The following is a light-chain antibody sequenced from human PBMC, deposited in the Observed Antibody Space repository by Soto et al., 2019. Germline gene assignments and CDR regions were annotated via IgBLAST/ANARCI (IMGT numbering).Light chain of an antibody. J-gene: IGKJ2*01. CDR3: QQYNDWPRT. CDR1: QSVTIS. Sequence: EIVMTQSPATLSVSPGERATLSCRASQSVTISLAWYQQKPGQAPTLLIYGASSRATGTPVRFSGSGSGTEFTITISSLQSEDFAVYYCQQYNDWPRTFGQGTKLEIK. V-gene: IGKV3-15*01. CDR2: GAS.